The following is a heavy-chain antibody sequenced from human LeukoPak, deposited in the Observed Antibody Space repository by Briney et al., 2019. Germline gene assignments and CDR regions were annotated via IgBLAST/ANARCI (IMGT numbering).Heavy chain of an antibody. CDR1: GFTFSSYS. CDR3: ARDLVVTTRDY. Sequence: GGSLRLSCAASGFTFSSYSMNWVRQAPGKGLEWISYISGSSSTIYYADSVKGRFTISRDNAKNSLYLQMNSLRAKDTAVYFCARDLVVTTRDYWGQGTLVTVSS. CDR2: ISGSSSTI. D-gene: IGHD1-14*01. V-gene: IGHV3-48*01. J-gene: IGHJ4*02.